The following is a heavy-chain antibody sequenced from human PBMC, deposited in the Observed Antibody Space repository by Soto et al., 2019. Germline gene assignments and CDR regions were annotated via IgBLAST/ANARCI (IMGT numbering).Heavy chain of an antibody. V-gene: IGHV3-21*01. CDR2: ISSSSSYI. CDR1: GFTFSSYS. D-gene: IGHD4-4*01. J-gene: IGHJ3*02. Sequence: GGSLRLSCAASGFTFSSYSMNWVRQAPGKGLEWVSSISSSSSYIYYADSVKGRFTISRDNAKNSLYLQMNSLRAEDTAVYYCARESNYLNDAFDIWGQGTMVTVSS. CDR3: ARESNYLNDAFDI.